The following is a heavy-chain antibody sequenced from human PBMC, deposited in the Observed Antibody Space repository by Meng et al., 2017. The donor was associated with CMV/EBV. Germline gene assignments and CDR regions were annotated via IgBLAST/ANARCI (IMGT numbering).Heavy chain of an antibody. CDR3: ARGFTGVLLWFGESLGWFDP. Sequence: HLQRAVPGVDSPSHTPSPTCTVSGGSISSGDYDWSWIRQPPGKGLEWIGYSYYSGSTYYNPSLKSRVTISVDTSKNQFSLKLSSVTAADTAVYYCARGFTGVLLWFGESLGWFDPWGQGTLVTVSS. CDR1: GGSISSGDYD. V-gene: IGHV4-30-4*08. CDR2: SYYSGST. D-gene: IGHD3-10*01. J-gene: IGHJ5*02.